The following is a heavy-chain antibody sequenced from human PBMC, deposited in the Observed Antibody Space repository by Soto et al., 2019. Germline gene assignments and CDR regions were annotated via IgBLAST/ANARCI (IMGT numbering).Heavy chain of an antibody. Sequence: SETLSLTCAVYGGSFSGYYWSWIRQPPGKGLEWIGEINHSGSTNYNPSLKSRATISVDTSKNQFSLKLSSVTAADTAVYYCARGTPYGDYGYWGQGTLVTVSS. V-gene: IGHV4-34*01. D-gene: IGHD4-17*01. CDR1: GGSFSGYY. CDR2: INHSGST. J-gene: IGHJ4*02. CDR3: ARGTPYGDYGY.